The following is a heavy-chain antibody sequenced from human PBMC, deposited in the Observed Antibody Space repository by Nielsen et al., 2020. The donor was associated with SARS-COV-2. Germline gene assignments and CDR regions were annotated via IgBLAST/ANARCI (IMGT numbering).Heavy chain of an antibody. CDR2: INHSGST. CDR1: GGSFSGYY. Sequence: GSLRLSCAVYGGSFSGYYWSWIRQPPGKGLEWIGEINHSGSTNYNPSLKSRVTISVDTSKNQFSLKLSSVTAADTAVYYCARDDYYDSSGLDYWGQGTLVTVSS. J-gene: IGHJ4*02. D-gene: IGHD3-22*01. CDR3: ARDDYYDSSGLDY. V-gene: IGHV4-34*01.